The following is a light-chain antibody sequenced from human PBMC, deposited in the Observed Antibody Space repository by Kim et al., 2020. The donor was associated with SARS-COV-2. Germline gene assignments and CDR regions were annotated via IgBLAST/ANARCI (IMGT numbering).Light chain of an antibody. Sequence: TSVRDRVTITCRASQYISNYLAWFQLKPGKAPNLLIYAASALQPGVPSRFSGSGSGTDFTLTVTSLLPEDVATYYCQKCDSAPWTFGQGTKVDIK. CDR2: AAS. CDR1: QYISNY. J-gene: IGKJ1*01. V-gene: IGKV1-27*01. CDR3: QKCDSAPWT.